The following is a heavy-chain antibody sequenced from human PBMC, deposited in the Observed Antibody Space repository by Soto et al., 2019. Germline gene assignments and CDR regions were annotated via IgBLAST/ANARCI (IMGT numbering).Heavy chain of an antibody. D-gene: IGHD3-3*01. Sequence: GGSLRLSCAASGFTFSDYYMTWIRQAPGKGLEWLSYISSSGSTIYYAASVKGRFTISRDNAKNSLYLQIDSLRAEDTALYYCARGGYYDLWSGYYTGGEFDYWGQGTLVTVSS. CDR2: ISSSGSTI. J-gene: IGHJ4*02. V-gene: IGHV3-11*01. CDR3: ARGGYYDLWSGYYTGGEFDY. CDR1: GFTFSDYY.